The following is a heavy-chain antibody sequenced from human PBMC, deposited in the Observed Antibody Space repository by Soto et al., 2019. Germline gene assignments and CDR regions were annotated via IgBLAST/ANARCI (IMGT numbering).Heavy chain of an antibody. CDR1: GFIFSDYY. D-gene: IGHD2-15*01. J-gene: IGHJ4*02. CDR3: TRNRCGGASCSDYYFDY. Sequence: QVQLVESGGGLVKPGGSLRLSCAASGFIFSDYYMSWIRQAPGKGLEWVSYISSSGSTIYYADSVKGRFTISRDNAKNSLYLQMNSLRDEDTAIYYCTRNRCGGASCSDYYFDYWGQGTLVTVSS. V-gene: IGHV3-11*04. CDR2: ISSSGSTI.